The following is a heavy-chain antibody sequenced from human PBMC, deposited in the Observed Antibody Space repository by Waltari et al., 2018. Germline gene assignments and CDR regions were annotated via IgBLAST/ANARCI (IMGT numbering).Heavy chain of an antibody. D-gene: IGHD4-4*01. J-gene: IGHJ4*02. CDR1: DVSISTAFYY. Sequence: HLQLQESGPELVKPSETLSLTCTVSDVSISTAFYYWGWSRQPPGKGLAWIGSVYYDGYTYYNASLKSRLTISLDTSKNQFSLKLTSVTAADTAVYYCARGAGHYKPFDSWGQGTLVTVSS. V-gene: IGHV4-39*07. CDR3: ARGAGHYKPFDS. CDR2: VYYDGYT.